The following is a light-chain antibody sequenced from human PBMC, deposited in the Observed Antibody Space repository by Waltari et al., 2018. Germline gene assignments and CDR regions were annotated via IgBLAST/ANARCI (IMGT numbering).Light chain of an antibody. V-gene: IGKV1-39*01. CDR2: ETS. CDR1: QNINFY. J-gene: IGKJ4*01. CDR3: QQSFRTPLT. Sequence: IQMTQSPTSLSASVGDRVTITCRPSQNINFYLNWYQQRPGKAPTLLIYETSTLQTGVPSRFSGSGSGTDFTLTISSVQHEDFATYYCQQSFRTPLTFGGGTKVEIK.